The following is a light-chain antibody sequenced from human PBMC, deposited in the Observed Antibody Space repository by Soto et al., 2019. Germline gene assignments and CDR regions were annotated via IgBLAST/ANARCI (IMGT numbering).Light chain of an antibody. J-gene: IGLJ1*01. CDR2: TNN. CDR3: ATWDDSLKGV. V-gene: IGLV1-44*01. Sequence: QSVLTQPPSASGTPGQRVTISCSGSTSNIGSHSVSCFQHLPGTAPKLLIITNNQRPSGVPGRFSGYKSGTSASLVISGLQSEDEADYYCATWDDSLKGVFGTGTKGTVL. CDR1: TSNIGSHS.